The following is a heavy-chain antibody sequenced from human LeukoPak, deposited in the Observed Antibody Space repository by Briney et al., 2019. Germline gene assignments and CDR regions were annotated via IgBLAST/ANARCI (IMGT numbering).Heavy chain of an antibody. CDR3: AKSDCSSTSCYSFDY. D-gene: IGHD2-2*01. CDR2: ISGSGGST. CDR1: GFTFSSYA. V-gene: IGHV3-23*01. J-gene: IGHJ4*02. Sequence: GGSLRLSCAASGFTFSSYAMSWVRQAPGKGLEWVSAISGSGGSTYYADSVKGRFTISRDSSKNTLYLQMNSLRAEDTAVYYCAKSDCSSTSCYSFDYWGQGTLVTVSS.